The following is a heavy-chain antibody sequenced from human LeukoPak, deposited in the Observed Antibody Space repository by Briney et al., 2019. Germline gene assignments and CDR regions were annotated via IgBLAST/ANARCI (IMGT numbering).Heavy chain of an antibody. V-gene: IGHV4-59*01. D-gene: IGHD3-10*01. Sequence: SETLSLTCSVSGGSITGYSWSWIRQTPGKSLEWIGYIYYNGDTHYNPSLNSRLTMSVDTPNKQFSLNLRSVTAADTAVYYCVRGPYGSSISNWFDPWGQGLLVTVSS. CDR2: IYYNGDT. J-gene: IGHJ5*02. CDR3: VRGPYGSSISNWFDP. CDR1: GGSITGYS.